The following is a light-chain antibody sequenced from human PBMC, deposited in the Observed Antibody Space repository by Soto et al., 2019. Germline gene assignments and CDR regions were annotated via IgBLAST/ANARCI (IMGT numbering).Light chain of an antibody. CDR3: QQYNTYGT. J-gene: IGKJ1*01. CDR1: QSISGW. V-gene: IGKV1-5*01. Sequence: DIQMTQSPSTLSASVGDRVTITRRASQSISGWLAWFQQKPGKAPKLLIYDVSILESGVPSRFSGSVSATEFARNISRLQPDDFATYYCQQYNTYGTLAQGTQVDIK. CDR2: DVS.